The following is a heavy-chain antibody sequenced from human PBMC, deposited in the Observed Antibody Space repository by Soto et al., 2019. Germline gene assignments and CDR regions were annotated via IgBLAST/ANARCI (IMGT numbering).Heavy chain of an antibody. CDR3: ARDWKGAEGFDP. J-gene: IGHJ5*02. D-gene: IGHD1-1*01. CDR2: IGADNGDT. Sequence: QVQLVQSGAEVKKPGASVKVSCKASGYTFSTYGFSWVRQAPGQGLEWMGWIGADNGDTNYAQNFQGRVTMTTDTPTTSSYKKLRSLTSDETAVYFCARDWKGAEGFDPWGQGTLVTVSS. V-gene: IGHV1-18*01. CDR1: GYTFSTYG.